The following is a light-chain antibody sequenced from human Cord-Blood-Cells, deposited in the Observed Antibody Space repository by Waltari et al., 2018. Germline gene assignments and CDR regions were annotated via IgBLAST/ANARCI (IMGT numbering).Light chain of an antibody. CDR1: SSDVGGYNY. J-gene: IGLJ2*01. CDR3: SSYTSSSTLV. V-gene: IGLV2-14*01. CDR2: DVS. Sequence: QSALTQPASVSGSPGQSLTISCTGTSSDVGGYNYVSWYQQHPGKAPNLMIYDVSNRPSGVSNRFSGSKSGNTASLTISGLQAEDEADYYCSSYTSSSTLVFGGGTKLTVL.